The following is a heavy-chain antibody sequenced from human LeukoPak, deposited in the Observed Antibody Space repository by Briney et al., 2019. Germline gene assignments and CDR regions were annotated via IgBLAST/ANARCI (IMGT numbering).Heavy chain of an antibody. CDR1: GYTFTSYD. J-gene: IGHJ6*03. Sequence: ASVKVSCKASGYTFTSYDINWVRQATGQGLEWMGWMNANSGNTGYAQKFQGRVTMTRNTSISTAYMALSSLRSEDTAVYYCARGPWDTAMLNYYYYMDVWGKGTTVTVSS. CDR2: MNANSGNT. D-gene: IGHD5-18*01. V-gene: IGHV1-8*01. CDR3: ARGPWDTAMLNYYYYMDV.